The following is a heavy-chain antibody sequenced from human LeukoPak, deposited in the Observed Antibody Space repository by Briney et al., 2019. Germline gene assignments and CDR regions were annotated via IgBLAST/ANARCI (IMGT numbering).Heavy chain of an antibody. CDR1: GFTFSSYD. V-gene: IGHV3-30*18. J-gene: IGHJ4*02. D-gene: IGHD4-23*01. CDR3: AKDLGDYSGNSDLNY. Sequence: GGSLRLSCAASGFTFSSYDMHWVRQAPGKGLEWVAIISYDGSNKYYADSVKGRFTISRDNSKNTLYLQMNSLRAEDTAVYYCAKDLGDYSGNSDLNYWGQGTLVTVSS. CDR2: ISYDGSNK.